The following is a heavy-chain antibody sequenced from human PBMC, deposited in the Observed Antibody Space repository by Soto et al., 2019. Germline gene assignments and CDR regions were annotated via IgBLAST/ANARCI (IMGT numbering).Heavy chain of an antibody. CDR1: GFTFRDSA. CDR3: ARDYYKYYDSSGYYRSPAY. J-gene: IGHJ4*02. D-gene: IGHD3-22*01. V-gene: IGHV3-23*01. CDR2: ITVNGDGT. Sequence: GGSLRLSCAASGFTFRDSAMTWVRQTPGKGLEYVSSITVNGDGTYYADSVKGRFTISRDNSRNTLFLQMNSLRAEDTAVYYCARDYYKYYDSSGYYRSPAYWGQGTLVTSPQ.